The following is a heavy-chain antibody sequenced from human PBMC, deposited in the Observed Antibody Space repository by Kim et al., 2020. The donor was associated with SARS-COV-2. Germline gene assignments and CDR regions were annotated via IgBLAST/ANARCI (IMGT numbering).Heavy chain of an antibody. CDR3: AKRIGTVTGTSQFYFDS. Sequence: GGSLRLSCAASGFTFSSFGMNWVRQAPGKGLEWVSAISESGAITNYADSVKGRFTISRDNSKNTLFLQMNSLRADDTALYYCAKRIGTVTGTSQFYFDSWGQGTLVTVSS. J-gene: IGHJ4*02. D-gene: IGHD4-4*01. V-gene: IGHV3-23*01. CDR2: ISESGAIT. CDR1: GFTFSSFG.